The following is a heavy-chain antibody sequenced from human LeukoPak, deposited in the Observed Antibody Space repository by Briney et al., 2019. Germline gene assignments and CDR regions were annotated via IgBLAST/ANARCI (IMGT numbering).Heavy chain of an antibody. CDR1: GFTFSGYW. CDR2: IKQDGSEK. D-gene: IGHD1-26*01. Sequence: GGSLRLSCTASGFTFSGYWMIWVRQAPGKGLEWVANIKQDGSEKYYVDSVKGRFTISRDNAKKSLYLQMNSLRAEDTAVYYCASYSRSYYAASNIWSQGTMVTVSS. CDR3: ASYSRSYYAASNI. V-gene: IGHV3-7*05. J-gene: IGHJ3*02.